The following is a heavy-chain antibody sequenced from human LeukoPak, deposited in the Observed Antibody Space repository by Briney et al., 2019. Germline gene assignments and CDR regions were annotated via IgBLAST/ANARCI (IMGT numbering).Heavy chain of an antibody. CDR3: ASLAYYDSSGSDAFDI. Sequence: GASVKVSCKASGYTFTSYDINWVRQATGQGLEWMGWMNPNSGNTGYAQKFQGRVTMTRNTSISTAYMELRSLRSDDTAVYYCASLAYYDSSGSDAFDIWGQGTMVTVSS. D-gene: IGHD3-22*01. V-gene: IGHV1-8*01. CDR1: GYTFTSYD. J-gene: IGHJ3*02. CDR2: MNPNSGNT.